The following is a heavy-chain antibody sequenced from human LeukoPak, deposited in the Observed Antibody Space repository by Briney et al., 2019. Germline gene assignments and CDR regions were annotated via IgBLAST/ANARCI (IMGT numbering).Heavy chain of an antibody. V-gene: IGHV3-21*01. CDR3: ARLLGYCSSTSCPHYGMDV. CDR2: ISSSSSYM. D-gene: IGHD2-2*01. CDR1: GFTFSSYS. Sequence: GGSLRLSCAASGFTFSSYSMTWVRQAPGKGLEWVSSISSSSSYMHYADSVKGRFTISRDNAKNSLYLQMNSLRAEDTAVYYCARLLGYCSSTSCPHYGMDVWGQGTTVTVSS. J-gene: IGHJ6*02.